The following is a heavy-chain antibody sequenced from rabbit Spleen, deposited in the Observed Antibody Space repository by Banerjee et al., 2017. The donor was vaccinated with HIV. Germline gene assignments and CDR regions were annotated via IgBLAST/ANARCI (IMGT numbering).Heavy chain of an antibody. D-gene: IGHD2-1*01. Sequence: QSLEESGGDLVKPGASLTLTCTASGIDFSSVYYMCWVRQAPGKGLEWIGYIDPVFGITYYANWVNGRFSISRENAQNTVFLQMTSLTASDTATYFCTRDWRYDDYNLWGPGTLVTVS. CDR1: GIDFSSVYY. CDR3: TRDWRYDDYNL. V-gene: IGHV1S40*01. J-gene: IGHJ4*01. CDR2: IDPVFGIT.